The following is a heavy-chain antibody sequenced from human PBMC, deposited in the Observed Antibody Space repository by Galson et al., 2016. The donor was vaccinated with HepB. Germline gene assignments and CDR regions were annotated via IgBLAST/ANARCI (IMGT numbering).Heavy chain of an antibody. J-gene: IGHJ5*02. Sequence: LRLSCAGTGFTFSSYNMNWVRQAPGKGLDWISYISSSSSTIYYADSVKGRFTISRDNAKNSLYLQMNSLRDEDTAVYYCARESISIFGEMIHNWFDPWGQGTLVTVSS. CDR3: ARESISIFGEMIHNWFDP. CDR2: ISSSSSTI. D-gene: IGHD3-3*01. V-gene: IGHV3-48*02. CDR1: GFTFSSYN.